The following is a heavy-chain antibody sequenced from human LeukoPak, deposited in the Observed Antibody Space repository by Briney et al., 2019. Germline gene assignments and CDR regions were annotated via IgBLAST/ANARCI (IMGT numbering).Heavy chain of an antibody. D-gene: IGHD1-26*01. CDR2: IYYSGST. V-gene: IGHV4-59*01. Sequence: SQTLSLTCTVSGGSISSYYWSWIRQPPGKGLEWIGYIYYSGSTNYNPSLKSRVTISVDTSKNQFSLKLSSVTAADTAVYYCARGGWEPTGGGYYYYYMDVWGKGTTVTVSS. CDR1: GGSISSYY. J-gene: IGHJ6*03. CDR3: ARGGWEPTGGGYYYYYMDV.